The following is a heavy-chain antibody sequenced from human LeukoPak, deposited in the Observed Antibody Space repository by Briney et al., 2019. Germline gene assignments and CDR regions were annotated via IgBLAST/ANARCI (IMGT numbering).Heavy chain of an antibody. CDR2: IYYSGST. V-gene: IGHV4-30-4*01. J-gene: IGHJ5*02. Sequence: PSQTLSLTCTVSGGSISSGDYYWSWIRQPPGKGLEWIGYIYYSGSTYYNPSLKSRVTISVDTSKNQFSLKLSSVTAADTAVYYCARVTTVTTNWFDPWGQGTLVTVPS. CDR3: ARVTTVTTNWFDP. D-gene: IGHD4-17*01. CDR1: GGSISSGDYY.